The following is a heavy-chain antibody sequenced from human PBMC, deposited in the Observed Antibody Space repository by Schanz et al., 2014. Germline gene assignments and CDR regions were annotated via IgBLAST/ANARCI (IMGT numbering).Heavy chain of an antibody. D-gene: IGHD6-19*01. J-gene: IGHJ4*02. V-gene: IGHV3-11*01. Sequence: QVQLVESGGGLVKPGGSLRLSCAASGFPFSDYYMSWIRQAPGEGLEWFSYISSSGSTIKYADSVKGRLTISRDNAKESLFLQMDSLRPEDTAVYYCARASYWYSSTRPYWGQGTVVTVSS. CDR2: ISSSGSTI. CDR1: GFPFSDYY. CDR3: ARASYWYSSTRPY.